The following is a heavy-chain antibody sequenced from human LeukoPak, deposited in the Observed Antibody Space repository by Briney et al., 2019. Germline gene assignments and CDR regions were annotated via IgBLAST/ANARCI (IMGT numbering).Heavy chain of an antibody. CDR2: ISSSGSTI. J-gene: IGHJ6*03. V-gene: IGHV3-48*03. CDR3: AKESSDSLYYYMDV. CDR1: GFTFSSYE. D-gene: IGHD2-21*02. Sequence: SGGSLRLSCAASGFTFSSYEMNWVRQAPGKGLEWGSYISSSGSTIYYADSVKGRFTISRDNAKTSLYLQMNSLRAEDTAAYYCAKESSDSLYYYMDVWGKGTTVTVSS.